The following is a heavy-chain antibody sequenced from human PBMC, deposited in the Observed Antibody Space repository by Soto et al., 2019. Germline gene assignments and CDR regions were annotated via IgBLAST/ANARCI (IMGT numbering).Heavy chain of an antibody. CDR1: GFTFSGYA. CDR2: ISNNGGNT. V-gene: IGHV3-64D*06. D-gene: IGHD2-2*02. Sequence: GGSLRLSCSASGFTFSGYAMHWVRQAPGKGLDYVSAISNNGGNTYYADSVNGRFTISRDNSKNTLYLQMSSLRVEDIAVYYCVKALSARYTSTRSFDIWGQGTMVTVSS. J-gene: IGHJ3*02. CDR3: VKALSARYTSTRSFDI.